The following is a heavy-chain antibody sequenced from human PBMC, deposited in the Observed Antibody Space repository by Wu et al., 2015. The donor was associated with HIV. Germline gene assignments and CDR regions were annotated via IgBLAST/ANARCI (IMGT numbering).Heavy chain of an antibody. CDR2: INPSGGST. V-gene: IGHV1-46*01. CDR1: GYTFTSYY. CDR3: ARDRGYYGSGSYYNEYFDY. Sequence: QVQLVQSGAEVKKPGASVKVSCKASGYTFTSYYMHWVRQAPGQGLEWMGIINPSGGSTSYAQKFQGRVTMTRDTSTSTVYMELSSLRSEDTAVYYCARDRGYYGSGSYYNEYFDYWARNAGHRLL. J-gene: IGHJ4*01. D-gene: IGHD3-10*01.